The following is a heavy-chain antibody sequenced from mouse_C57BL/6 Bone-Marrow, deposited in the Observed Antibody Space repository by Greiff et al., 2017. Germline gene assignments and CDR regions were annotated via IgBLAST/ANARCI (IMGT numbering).Heavy chain of an antibody. D-gene: IGHD2-4*01. CDR2: IDPSDSYT. CDR1: GCTFTSYW. Sequence: QVQLQQPGAELVKPGASVKLSCKASGCTFTSYWMQWVKQRPGQGLEWIGEIDPSDSYTNYNQKFKGKATLTVDTSSSTAYMQLSSLTSEDSAVYYCARSVYDYDEGTWFAYWGQGTLVTVSA. J-gene: IGHJ3*01. V-gene: IGHV1-50*01. CDR3: ARSVYDYDEGTWFAY.